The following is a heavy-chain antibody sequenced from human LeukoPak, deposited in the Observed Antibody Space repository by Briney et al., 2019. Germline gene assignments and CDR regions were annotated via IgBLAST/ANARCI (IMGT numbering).Heavy chain of an antibody. CDR3: ARDGPIAAAGLLY. D-gene: IGHD6-13*01. Sequence: SETLSLTCTVSGGSISSYYWSWIRQPPGKGVEWIGYIYYSGSTNYNPSLKSRVTISVDTSKNQFSLKLSSVTAADTAVYYCARDGPIAAAGLLYWGQGTLVTVSS. V-gene: IGHV4-59*01. J-gene: IGHJ4*02. CDR2: IYYSGST. CDR1: GGSISSYY.